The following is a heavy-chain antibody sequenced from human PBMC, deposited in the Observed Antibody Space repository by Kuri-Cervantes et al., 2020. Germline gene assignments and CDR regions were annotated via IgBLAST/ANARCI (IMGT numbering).Heavy chain of an antibody. CDR2: INHSGST. J-gene: IGHJ5*02. D-gene: IGHD4-11*01. CDR1: GGSFSSYY. Sequence: GSLRLSCAVYGGSFSSYYWSWIRQPPGKGLEWIGEINHSGSTNYNPSLKSRVTISVDTSKNQFSLKLSSVTAADTAVYYCARLVTTSWFDPWGQGTLVTVSS. V-gene: IGHV4-34*01. CDR3: ARLVTTSWFDP.